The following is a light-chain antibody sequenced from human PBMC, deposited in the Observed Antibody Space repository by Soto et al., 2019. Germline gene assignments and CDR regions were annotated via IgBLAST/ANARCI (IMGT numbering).Light chain of an antibody. V-gene: IGLV2-14*01. Sequence: QSALTQPASVSGSPGQSITISCSGISPDFGVSWYQHFPGKAPQLLIFEVSNRPSGVSTRFSGSKSGNMAFLTISGLQSEDEGLYHCSSYSRTTTLFGGGTQLTVL. CDR2: EVS. CDR3: SSYSRTTTL. CDR1: SPDFG. J-gene: IGLJ2*01.